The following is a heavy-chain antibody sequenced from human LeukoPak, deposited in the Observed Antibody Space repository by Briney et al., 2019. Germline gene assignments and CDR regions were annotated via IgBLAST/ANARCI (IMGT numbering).Heavy chain of an antibody. V-gene: IGHV3-48*04. CDR1: GFTFSSYS. Sequence: GGSLRLSCAASGFTFSSYSMNWVRQAPGKGLEWVSYISSSSSTIYYADSVKGRFTISRDNAKNSLYLQMNSLRAEDTAVYYCAGAVAGTYYMDVWGKGTTVTVSS. CDR2: ISSSSSTI. J-gene: IGHJ6*03. D-gene: IGHD6-19*01. CDR3: AGAVAGTYYMDV.